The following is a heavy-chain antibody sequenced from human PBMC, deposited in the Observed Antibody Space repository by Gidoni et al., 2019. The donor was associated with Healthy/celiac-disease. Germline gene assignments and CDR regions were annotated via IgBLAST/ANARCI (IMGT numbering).Heavy chain of an antibody. Sequence: QLQLQESGPGLVKPSETLSLTCTVSGGSISSSSYYWGWIRQPPGKGLEWIGSIYYSGSTYYNPSLKSRVTISVDTSKNQFSLKLSSVTAADTAVYYCARHIPRESRVDGMDVWGQGTTVTVSS. D-gene: IGHD2-2*02. CDR1: GGSISSSSYY. V-gene: IGHV4-39*01. J-gene: IGHJ6*02. CDR3: ARHIPRESRVDGMDV. CDR2: IYYSGST.